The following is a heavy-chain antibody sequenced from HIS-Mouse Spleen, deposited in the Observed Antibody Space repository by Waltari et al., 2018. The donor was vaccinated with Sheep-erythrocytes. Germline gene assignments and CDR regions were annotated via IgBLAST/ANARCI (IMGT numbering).Heavy chain of an antibody. D-gene: IGHD5-12*01. CDR2: SSWDGGST. J-gene: IGHJ4*02. V-gene: IGHV3-43D*03. CDR3: AKDKVVGYSGYYFDY. Sequence: EVQLVESGGVVVQPGGSLRLSCAASGFTFDDYAIHWVRQAPGKGLWLGALSSWDGGSTYYADSVKGRFTISRDNSKNSLYLQMNSLRAEDTALYYCAKDKVVGYSGYYFDYWGQGTLVTVSS. CDR1: GFTFDDYA.